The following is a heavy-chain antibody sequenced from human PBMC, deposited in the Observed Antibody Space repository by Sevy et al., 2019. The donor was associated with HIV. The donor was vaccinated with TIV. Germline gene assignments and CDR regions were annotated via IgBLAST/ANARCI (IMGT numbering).Heavy chain of an antibody. Sequence: GGSLRLSCAASGFTITSNWMSWVRQAPGKGLEWVANIKPDGSEQFCVDSVKGRFTISRDMPKNSLFLQMSSLRVEDTAVYYCARGDFDVWGQGTMVTVSS. J-gene: IGHJ3*01. V-gene: IGHV3-7*01. CDR2: IKPDGSEQ. CDR1: GFTITSNW. CDR3: ARGDFDV. D-gene: IGHD3-3*01.